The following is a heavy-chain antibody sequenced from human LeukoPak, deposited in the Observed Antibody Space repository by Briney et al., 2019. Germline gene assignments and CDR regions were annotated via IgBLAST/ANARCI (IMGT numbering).Heavy chain of an antibody. V-gene: IGHV4-34*01. Sequence: KPSETLSLTCAVYGGSFSGYYWSWIRQPPGKGLEWIGEINHSGSTNYNPSLKSRVTISVDTSKNQFSLKLSSVTAADTAVYYCASGSSWAHNPFDYWGQGILVTVSS. CDR2: INHSGST. J-gene: IGHJ4*02. CDR1: GGSFSGYY. D-gene: IGHD6-13*01. CDR3: ASGSSWAHNPFDY.